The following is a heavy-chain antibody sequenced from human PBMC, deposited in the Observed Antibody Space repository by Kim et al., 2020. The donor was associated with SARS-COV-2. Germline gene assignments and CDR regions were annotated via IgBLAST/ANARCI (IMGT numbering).Heavy chain of an antibody. CDR2: ISYDGSNK. CDR1: GFTFSSYG. CDR3: AKDHFEGLLGLGY. V-gene: IGHV3-30*18. Sequence: GGSLRLSCAASGFTFSSYGMHWVRQAPGKGLEWVAVISYDGSNKYYADSVKGRFTISRDNSKNTLYLQMNSLGAEDTAVYYCAKDHFEGLLGLGYWGQGTLVTVSS. D-gene: IGHD6-19*01. J-gene: IGHJ4*02.